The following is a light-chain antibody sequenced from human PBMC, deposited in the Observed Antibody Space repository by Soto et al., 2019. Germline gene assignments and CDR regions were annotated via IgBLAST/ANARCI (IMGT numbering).Light chain of an antibody. Sequence: QSVLTQPPSVSGAPGQRVTIPCTGSGSNIGVGYEVHWYQQLPGTAPKLLIYAHTNRPSGVPDRFSASKSGTSASLAISGLQSEDEADYYCAAWDDSLNGYVFGTGTKLTVL. CDR2: AHT. V-gene: IGLV1-40*01. CDR3: AAWDDSLNGYV. J-gene: IGLJ1*01. CDR1: GSNIGVGYE.